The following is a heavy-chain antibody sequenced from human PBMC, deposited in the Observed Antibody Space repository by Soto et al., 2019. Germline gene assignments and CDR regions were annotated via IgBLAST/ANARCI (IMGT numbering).Heavy chain of an antibody. CDR1: EFTFSNYA. D-gene: IGHD7-27*01. V-gene: IGHV3-23*01. Sequence: PGGSLRLSCVASEFTFSNYAMSWVRQAPGKGLEWVSAISGNDDSTYYADSVKGRCIISRDNSKNTLDLQMNSLRAQDTAVYYCAKEVSLGSTVDLGYWGQGTLVTVSS. CDR2: ISGNDDST. CDR3: AKEVSLGSTVDLGY. J-gene: IGHJ4*02.